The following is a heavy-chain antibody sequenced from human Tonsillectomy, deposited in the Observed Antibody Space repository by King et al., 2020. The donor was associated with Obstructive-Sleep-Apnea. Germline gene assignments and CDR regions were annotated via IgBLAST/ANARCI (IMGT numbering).Heavy chain of an antibody. V-gene: IGHV3-23*04. CDR2: ISGDGGST. Sequence: VQLVESGGGLVQPGGSLRLSCAASGFTFSSYAMTWVRQAPGKGLEWVSVISGDGGSTYYADSVKGRFTISRDNSKNTLYLQMNSLRAEDTAVYFCAKDLEGYQLEWSAGMGYFDYWGQGNLVTVSS. J-gene: IGHJ4*02. CDR3: AKDLEGYQLEWSAGMGYFDY. D-gene: IGHD2-2*01. CDR1: GFTFSSYA.